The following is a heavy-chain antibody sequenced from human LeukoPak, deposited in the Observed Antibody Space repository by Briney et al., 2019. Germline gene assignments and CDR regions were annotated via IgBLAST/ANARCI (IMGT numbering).Heavy chain of an antibody. CDR3: ARELVLGDIVVVPAALDY. V-gene: IGHV3-48*04. J-gene: IGHJ4*02. Sequence: GGSLRLSCAASGFSFSTYTMNWVRQAPGKGLEWLSYISSSSSIIYYADSVKGRFTISRDNAKNSLYLQMNSLRAEDTAVYYCARELVLGDIVVVPAALDYWGQGTLVTVSS. D-gene: IGHD2-2*01. CDR1: GFSFSTYT. CDR2: ISSSSSII.